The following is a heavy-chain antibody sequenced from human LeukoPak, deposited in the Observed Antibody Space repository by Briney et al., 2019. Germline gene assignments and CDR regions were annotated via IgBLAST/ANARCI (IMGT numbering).Heavy chain of an antibody. CDR3: ARDLGDIVVVPSAFTLP. J-gene: IGHJ5*02. V-gene: IGHV1-18*01. D-gene: IGHD2-2*01. Sequence: ASVKVSCKAYGYTFTSYGISWVRQAPGQGLEWMGWISAYNGNTNYAQKLQGRVTMTTATSTSTAYMELRSLRSDDTAVYYCARDLGDIVVVPSAFTLPWGQGTLVTVSS. CDR1: GYTFTSYG. CDR2: ISAYNGNT.